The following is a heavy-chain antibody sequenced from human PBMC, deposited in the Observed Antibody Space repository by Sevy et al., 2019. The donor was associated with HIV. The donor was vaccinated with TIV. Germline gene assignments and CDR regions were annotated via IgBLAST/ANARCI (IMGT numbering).Heavy chain of an antibody. CDR2: ISYDGSEK. D-gene: IGHD5-12*01. CDR1: GFTFSHYA. CDR3: ARAYLAATMQGYLDY. V-gene: IGHV3-30-3*01. Sequence: GGSLRLSCAASGFTFSHYAMHWVRQAPGKGLEWVAVISYDGSEKNYAASVKGSFTISRENSKNTLFLLMNSLTVADTAVYYCARAYLAATMQGYLDYWGQGTLVTVSS. J-gene: IGHJ4*02.